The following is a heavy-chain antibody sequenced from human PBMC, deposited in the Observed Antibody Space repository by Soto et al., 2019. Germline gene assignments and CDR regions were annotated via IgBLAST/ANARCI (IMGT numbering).Heavy chain of an antibody. J-gene: IGHJ4*02. Sequence: GGSLRLSCVFSVFTVISNYMTWVRQTPGKGLEWISVIYSGGSTYYADSVKGRFTISRDNSKNTLYLQMNSLRGEDTAVYYCARESSGNYYYDYWGQGTLVTVSS. CDR1: VFTVISNY. V-gene: IGHV3-53*01. CDR3: ARESSGNYYYDY. D-gene: IGHD1-26*01. CDR2: IYSGGST.